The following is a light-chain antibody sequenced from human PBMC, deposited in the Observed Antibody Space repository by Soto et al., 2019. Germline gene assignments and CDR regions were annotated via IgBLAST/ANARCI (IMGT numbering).Light chain of an antibody. CDR3: SSYAGTHIV. J-gene: IGLJ1*01. CDR2: DVS. V-gene: IGLV2-8*01. CDR1: SSDVGVYNS. Sequence: QSVLTQPPSASGSPGQSVTISCTGTSSDVGVYNSVSWYQQHPAQAPKLMIYDVSKRPSGVPDRFSGSKSGNTASLTVSGLQAEDEADYYCSSYAGTHIVFGTGTKLTDL.